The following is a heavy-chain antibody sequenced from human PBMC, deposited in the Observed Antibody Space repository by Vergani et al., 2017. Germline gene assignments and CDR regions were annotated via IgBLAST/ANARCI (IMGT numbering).Heavy chain of an antibody. D-gene: IGHD1/OR15-1a*01. CDR1: GGSISSSSYY. V-gene: IGHV4-39*01. CDR3: ARNNDFDY. Sequence: QLQLQESGPGLVKPSETLSLTCTVSGGSISSSSYYWGWIRQPPGEGLEWIGSIYYSGSTYYNPSLKSRVTISVDTSKNQFSLKLSSVTAADTAVYYCARNNDFDYWGQGTLVTVSS. CDR2: IYYSGST. J-gene: IGHJ4*02.